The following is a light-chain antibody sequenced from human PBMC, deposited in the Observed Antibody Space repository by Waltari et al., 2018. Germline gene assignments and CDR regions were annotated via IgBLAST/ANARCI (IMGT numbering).Light chain of an antibody. V-gene: IGKV3D-15*01. J-gene: IGKJ3*01. CDR2: GAS. Sequence: EIVMTQSPATLSVSPGERATLSCRASPSVSSNLAWYQQKPGQAPRLLIYGASTRATGIPARFSGSGSGTEFTLTISSLQSEDFAVYYCQQYNNWPPLFTFGPGTKVDIK. CDR1: PSVSSN. CDR3: QQYNNWPPLFT.